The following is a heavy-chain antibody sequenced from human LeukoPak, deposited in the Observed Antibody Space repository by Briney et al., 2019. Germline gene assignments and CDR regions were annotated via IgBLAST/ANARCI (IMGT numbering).Heavy chain of an antibody. CDR3: ARDPTHYYDSSGYGPMYY. V-gene: IGHV1-69*05. D-gene: IGHD3-22*01. CDR1: GGTFSSYA. J-gene: IGHJ4*02. Sequence: SVEVSCKASGGTFSSYAISWVRQAPGQGLEWMGRIIPIFGTANYAQKFQGRVTITTDESTSTAYMELSSLRSEDTAVYYCARDPTHYYDSSGYGPMYYWGQGTLVTVSS. CDR2: IIPIFGTA.